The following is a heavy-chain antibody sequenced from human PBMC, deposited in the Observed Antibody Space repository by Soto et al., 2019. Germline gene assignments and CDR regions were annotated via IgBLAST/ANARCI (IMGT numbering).Heavy chain of an antibody. Sequence: PSETLSLTCAVYGGSFSGYYWSWIRQPPGKGLEWIGEINHSGSTNYNPSLKSRVTISVDTSKNQFSLKLSSVTAADTAVYYCARLSVVVPAASTYYYYGMDVWGQGTTVTVSS. CDR3: ARLSVVVPAASTYYYYGMDV. CDR1: GGSFSGYY. CDR2: INHSGST. D-gene: IGHD2-2*01. V-gene: IGHV4-34*01. J-gene: IGHJ6*02.